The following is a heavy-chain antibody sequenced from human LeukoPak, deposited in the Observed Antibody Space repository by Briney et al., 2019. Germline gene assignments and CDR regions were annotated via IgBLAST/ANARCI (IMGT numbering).Heavy chain of an antibody. CDR2: IVVGSGNT. V-gene: IGHV1-58*02. D-gene: IGHD2-2*01. Sequence: SVKVSCKASGFTFTSSAMQWVRQARGQRLEWIGWIVVGSGNTNYAQKFQERVTITRDMSTSTAYMELSSLRSEDTAVYYCARDPPAYPCTTTRCYPEVDYWGQGTLVTVSS. CDR1: GFTFTSSA. CDR3: ARDPPAYPCTTTRCYPEVDY. J-gene: IGHJ4*02.